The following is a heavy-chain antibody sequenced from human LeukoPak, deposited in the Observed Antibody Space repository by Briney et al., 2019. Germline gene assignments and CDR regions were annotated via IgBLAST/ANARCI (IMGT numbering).Heavy chain of an antibody. CDR1: GGSISRSGYY. V-gene: IGHV4-39*01. CDR3: AKDFGDFRTDY. D-gene: IGHD4-17*01. Sequence: SETLALPCTVPGGSISRSGYYWAWIRQPPGKGLEWIASSDYTGSKTYNPSLKSRVTVSVDTSKNQFFLKLTSVTAADTAVYYCAKDFGDFRTDYWGQGTLVTVSS. CDR2: SDYTGSK. J-gene: IGHJ4*02.